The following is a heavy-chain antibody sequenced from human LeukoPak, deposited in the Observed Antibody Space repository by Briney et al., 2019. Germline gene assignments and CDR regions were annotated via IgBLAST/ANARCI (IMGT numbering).Heavy chain of an antibody. J-gene: IGHJ4*02. CDR2: ISSSGSTI. V-gene: IGHV3-48*03. Sequence: GGSLRLSCAPSGFRFSSYEMNWVRQAPGKGLEWVSYISSSGSTIYYADSVKGRFTISRDNAKNSLYLQMNSLRAEDTAVYYCARATSGWYLAYNYWGQGTLVTVSS. CDR1: GFRFSSYE. D-gene: IGHD6-19*01. CDR3: ARATSGWYLAYNY.